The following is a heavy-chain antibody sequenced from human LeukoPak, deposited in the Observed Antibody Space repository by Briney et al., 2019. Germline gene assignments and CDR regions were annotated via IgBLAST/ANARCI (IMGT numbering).Heavy chain of an antibody. Sequence: GGSLRLSCAASGFTFSSHAMHWVRQAPGKGLEYVSAISSNGGSTFYANSVKGRFTISRDTSKNTLYLQMGSLRADDMAVYYCVRVSGSYGYWGQGTLVTVSS. CDR2: ISSNGGST. CDR1: GFTFSSHA. D-gene: IGHD1-26*01. V-gene: IGHV3-64*01. J-gene: IGHJ4*02. CDR3: VRVSGSYGY.